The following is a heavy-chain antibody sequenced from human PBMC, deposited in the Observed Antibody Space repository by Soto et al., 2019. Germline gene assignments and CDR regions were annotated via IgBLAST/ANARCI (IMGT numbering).Heavy chain of an antibody. V-gene: IGHV4-34*01. Sequence: QVQLQQWGAGLLKPSETLSLTCAVYGGSFSGYYWSWIRQPPGKGLEWIGEINHSGSPNYNPSLKSRAPISVDPSKNQFSLRLSCVTAADTAVYYCARGKTRYCSGGSCYKYWFDPWGQGTLVTVSS. J-gene: IGHJ5*02. CDR3: ARGKTRYCSGGSCYKYWFDP. CDR2: INHSGSP. D-gene: IGHD2-15*01. CDR1: GGSFSGYY.